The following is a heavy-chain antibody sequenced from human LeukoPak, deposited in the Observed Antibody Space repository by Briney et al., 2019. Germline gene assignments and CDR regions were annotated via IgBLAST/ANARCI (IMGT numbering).Heavy chain of an antibody. Sequence: GGSLRLSSAASGFTFSSYAMSWVRQAPGQWLEWVSAISGSGGSTYYADSVKGRFTISRDNSKNTLYLQMNSLRVEDTAVYYCAKETIFGVVGPFDYWGQGTLVTVSS. CDR3: AKETIFGVVGPFDY. J-gene: IGHJ4*02. CDR2: ISGSGGST. D-gene: IGHD3-3*01. V-gene: IGHV3-23*01. CDR1: GFTFSSYA.